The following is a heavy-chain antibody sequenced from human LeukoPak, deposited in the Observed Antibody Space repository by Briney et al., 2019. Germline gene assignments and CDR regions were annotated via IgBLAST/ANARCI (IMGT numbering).Heavy chain of an antibody. CDR1: GYTFTSYV. D-gene: IGHD6-13*01. Sequence: ASVKVSCKASGYTFTSYVINWVRQATGQGLEWMGWMNPNSGNTGYAQKFQGRVTITRNTSISTAYMELSSLRSEDTAVYYCARMGIAAAGPDYWGQGTLVTVSS. V-gene: IGHV1-8*03. J-gene: IGHJ4*02. CDR3: ARMGIAAAGPDY. CDR2: MNPNSGNT.